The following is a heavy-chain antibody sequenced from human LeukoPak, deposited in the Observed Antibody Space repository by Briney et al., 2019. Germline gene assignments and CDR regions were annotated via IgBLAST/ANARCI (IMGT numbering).Heavy chain of an antibody. J-gene: IGHJ5*02. CDR1: GFTFSSYG. V-gene: IGHV3-30*02. CDR3: AKGGNSITGTRVAPFDP. D-gene: IGHD1-7*01. CDR2: LRYDGSNK. Sequence: GGSLRLSCAASGFTFSSYGMHWVRQAPGKGLEWVAFLRYDGSNKYYADSVKGRFTISRDNSKNTLYLQMNSLRAEDTAVYYCAKGGNSITGTRVAPFDPWGQGTLVTVSS.